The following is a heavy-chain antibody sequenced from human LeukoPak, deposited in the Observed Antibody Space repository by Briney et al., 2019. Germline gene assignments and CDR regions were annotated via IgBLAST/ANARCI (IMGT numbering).Heavy chain of an antibody. CDR3: ARDLLYFQNAEYFQH. D-gene: IGHD2/OR15-2a*01. V-gene: IGHV1-18*01. Sequence: GSSVKVSCKASGYTFTSYGISWARQAPGQGLELMGWISAYNGNTNYAQKLQGRVTMTTDTSTSTAYMELRSLRSDDTAVYYCARDLLYFQNAEYFQHWGQGTLVTVSS. CDR2: ISAYNGNT. CDR1: GYTFTSYG. J-gene: IGHJ1*01.